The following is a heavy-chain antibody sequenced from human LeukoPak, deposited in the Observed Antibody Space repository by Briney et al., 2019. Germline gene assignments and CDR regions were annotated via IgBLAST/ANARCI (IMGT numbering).Heavy chain of an antibody. CDR1: GFTFSSYG. D-gene: IGHD5-12*01. J-gene: IGHJ4*02. Sequence: TGGSLRLSCAASGFTFSSYGMNWVRQAPGKGLEWVSYISSSGSTIYYADSVKGRFTISRDNAKNSLYLQMNSLRAEDTAVYYCARDRSGYSGYAFFDYWGQGTLVTVSS. V-gene: IGHV3-48*03. CDR2: ISSSGSTI. CDR3: ARDRSGYSGYAFFDY.